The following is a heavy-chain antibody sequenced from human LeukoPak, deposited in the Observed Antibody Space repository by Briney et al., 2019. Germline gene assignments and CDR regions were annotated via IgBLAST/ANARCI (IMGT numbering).Heavy chain of an antibody. CDR3: ARDEGYSYGFDY. D-gene: IGHD5-18*01. V-gene: IGHV3-48*01. CDR2: ISSSSSTI. Sequence: GGSLRLSCAASGFTFSSYGMTWVRQAPGKGLEWVSYISSSSSTIYYADSVKGRFTISRDNSKNTLYLQMGSLRAEDMAVYYCARDEGYSYGFDYWGQGTLVTVSS. J-gene: IGHJ4*02. CDR1: GFTFSSYG.